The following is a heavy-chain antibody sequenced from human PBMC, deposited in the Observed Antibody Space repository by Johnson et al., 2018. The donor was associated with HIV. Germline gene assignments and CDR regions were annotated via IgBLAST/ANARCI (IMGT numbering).Heavy chain of an antibody. CDR1: GFTFSTYW. Sequence: MLLVESGGGVVRPGGSLRLSCAASGFTFSTYWMSWVRQAPGKGLEWVANIKQDGSERYYVDSVKGRFTISRDNAKNSLYLQMNSLRAEDTGVYYCARDVIKVIAARDDAFDIWGQGTMVTVSS. CDR2: IKQDGSER. J-gene: IGHJ3*02. CDR3: ARDVIKVIAARDDAFDI. D-gene: IGHD6-6*01. V-gene: IGHV3-7*01.